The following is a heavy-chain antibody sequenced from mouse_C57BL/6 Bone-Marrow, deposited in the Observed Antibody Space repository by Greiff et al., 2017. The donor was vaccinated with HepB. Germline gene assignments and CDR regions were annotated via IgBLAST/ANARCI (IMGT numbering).Heavy chain of an antibody. J-gene: IGHJ3*01. CDR3: ARIDYDDGSWFAY. CDR2: IDPSDSYT. V-gene: IGHV1-50*01. D-gene: IGHD2-4*01. CDR1: GYTFTSYW. Sequence: QVQLQQPGAELVKPGASVKLSCKASGYTFTSYWMQWVKQRPGQGLEWIGEIDPSDSYTNYNQKFKGKATLTVDTSSSTAYMQLSSLTSEDSAVYYCARIDYDDGSWFAYWGQGTRVTVSA.